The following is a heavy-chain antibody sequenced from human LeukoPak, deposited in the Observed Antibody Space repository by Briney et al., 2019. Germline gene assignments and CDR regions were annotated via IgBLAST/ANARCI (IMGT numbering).Heavy chain of an antibody. Sequence: SETLSLTCTVASDSISIYYWRWIRQPPGEGMEWIGYIYNSGSTNYNPYLKSRVTISVDTSKNQFSLKLTSVTGADTAVYYCARDRELGYWGQGTLVTVSS. CDR1: SDSISIYY. D-gene: IGHD3-10*01. J-gene: IGHJ4*02. CDR2: IYNSGST. CDR3: ARDRELGY. V-gene: IGHV4-59*01.